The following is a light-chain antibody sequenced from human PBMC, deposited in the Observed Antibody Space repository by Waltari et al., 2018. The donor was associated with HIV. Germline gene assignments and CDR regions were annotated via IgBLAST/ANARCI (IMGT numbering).Light chain of an antibody. J-gene: IGKJ2*01. CDR2: SSS. CDR1: QGIGSH. CDR3: QQYDTYPPT. V-gene: IGKV1-16*01. Sequence: DIQMFQSPSSVSASMGDSVPITCRASQGIGSHVAWFQQKPGQAPTSLIYSSSRLQSGVSTRFSGGGSGTEFTLTIDSLQSEDFGNYFCQQYDTYPPTFAQGT.